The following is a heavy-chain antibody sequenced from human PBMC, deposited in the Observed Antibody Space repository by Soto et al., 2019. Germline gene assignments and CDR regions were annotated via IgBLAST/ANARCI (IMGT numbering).Heavy chain of an antibody. J-gene: IGHJ4*02. CDR3: ARRYCSRAECYSAS. D-gene: IGHD2-2*01. V-gene: IGHV5-10-1*01. CDR2: IDPGDSSA. Sequence: PXEXLETSCCSSGNXFFSFFLVWVRQVPGKGLEWVGRIDPGDSSATYSPTFQGHVTISADRSTRSAYLQWRRLRASDTAIYFCARRYCSRAECYSASWGQGSLATVS. CDR1: GNXFFSFF.